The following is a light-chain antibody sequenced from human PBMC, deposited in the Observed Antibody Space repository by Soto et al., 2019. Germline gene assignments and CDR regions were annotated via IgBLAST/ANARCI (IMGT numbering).Light chain of an antibody. J-gene: IGLJ1*01. CDR2: DVT. V-gene: IGLV2-14*01. CDR1: NSDIGGYNF. CDR3: SSYTSSSTLV. Sequence: QSVLTQPAFVSGSPGQSITISCNGTNSDIGGYNFVSWYQQHPGKVPKLMIYDVTNRPSGVSNRFSGSKSGNTASLTISGLQAEDEGDYYFSSYTSSSTLVFRTGTKVTVL.